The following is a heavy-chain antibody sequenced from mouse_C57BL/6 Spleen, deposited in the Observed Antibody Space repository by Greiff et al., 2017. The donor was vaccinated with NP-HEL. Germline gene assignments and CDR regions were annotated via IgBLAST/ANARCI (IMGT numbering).Heavy chain of an antibody. J-gene: IGHJ2*01. D-gene: IGHD2-4*01. CDR2: IYPGDGDT. CDR1: GYAFSSSW. V-gene: IGHV1-82*01. Sequence: QVQLQQSGPELVKPGASVKISCKASGYAFSSSWMNWVKQRPGKGLEWIGRIYPGDGDTNYNGKFKGKATLTADKSSSTAYMQLSSLTSEDSAVYFCARGGDYEREYYFDYWGQGTTLTVSS. CDR3: ARGGDYEREYYFDY.